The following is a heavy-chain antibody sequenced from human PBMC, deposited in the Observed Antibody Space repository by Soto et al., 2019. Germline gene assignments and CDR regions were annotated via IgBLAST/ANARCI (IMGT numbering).Heavy chain of an antibody. J-gene: IGHJ6*02. D-gene: IGHD2-21*02. CDR2: ISSSSSYI. Sequence: QVQLVESGGGLVKPGGSLRLSCAASGFTFSDYYMSWIRQAPGKGLEWVSYISSSSSYIYYADSVKGRFTISRDNAKNSLYLQMNSLRAEDTAVYYCARDKGVDLAYCGGDCHYYYYYGMDVWGQGTTVTVSS. CDR1: GFTFSDYY. V-gene: IGHV3-11*06. CDR3: ARDKGVDLAYCGGDCHYYYYYGMDV.